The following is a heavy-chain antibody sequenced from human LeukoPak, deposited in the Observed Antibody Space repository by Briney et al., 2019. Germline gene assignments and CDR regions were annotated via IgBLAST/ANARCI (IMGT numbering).Heavy chain of an antibody. CDR1: GFTFSSYA. CDR3: AGDMASGSGWYIRRGDYYYYGMDV. V-gene: IGHV3-30*04. D-gene: IGHD6-19*01. J-gene: IGHJ6*04. CDR2: ISYDGSNK. Sequence: GGSLRLSCAASGFTFSSYAMHWVRQAPGKGLEWVAVISYDGSNKYYADPVKGRFTISRDNSKNTLYLQMSSLRAEDTAVYYCAGDMASGSGWYIRRGDYYYYGMDVWGKGTTVTVSS.